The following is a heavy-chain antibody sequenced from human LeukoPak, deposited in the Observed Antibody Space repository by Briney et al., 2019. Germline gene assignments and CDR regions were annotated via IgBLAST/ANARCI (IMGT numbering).Heavy chain of an antibody. CDR2: MNPNSGNT. V-gene: IGHV1-8*03. D-gene: IGHD3-22*01. CDR3: VRVVHYDSSGYYYVAAFDI. Sequence: ASVKVSCKASGYTFTSYDINWVRQATGQGLEWMGWMNPNSGNTGYAQKFQGRVTITRNTSISTAYMELSSLRSEDTAVYYCVRVVHYDSSGYYYVAAFDIWGQGTMVTVSS. CDR1: GYTFTSYD. J-gene: IGHJ3*02.